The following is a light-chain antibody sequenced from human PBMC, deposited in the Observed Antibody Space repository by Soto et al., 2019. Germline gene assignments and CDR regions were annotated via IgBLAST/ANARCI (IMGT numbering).Light chain of an antibody. CDR2: IAS. CDR3: QQYGTSPWT. Sequence: EIVLTQSPGTLSLFPGERATLSCRATQSVSSNYLAWYQQKPGQAPRLLIYIASSRATGIPDRFSGSGAGTAFTLTSSRLEPEDCAVYYCQQYGTSPWTFGQGTKVEIK. CDR1: QSVSSNY. V-gene: IGKV3-20*01. J-gene: IGKJ1*01.